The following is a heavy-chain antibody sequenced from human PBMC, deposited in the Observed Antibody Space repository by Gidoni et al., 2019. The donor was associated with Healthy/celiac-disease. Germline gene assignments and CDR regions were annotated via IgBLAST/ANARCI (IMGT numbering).Heavy chain of an antibody. CDR3: ETGFAIMGYFDY. CDR2: IYYSGST. D-gene: IGHD3-16*01. J-gene: IGHJ4*02. CDR1: GGSISSRSYY. V-gene: IGHV4-39*01. Sequence: QLQLQESGPGLVKPSETLSLTCTVSGGSISSRSYYWGWIRQPPGKGLEWIGSIYYSGSTYYNPSLKSRVTISVDTSKNQFSLKLSSVTAADTAVYYCETGFAIMGYFDYWGQGTLVTVSS.